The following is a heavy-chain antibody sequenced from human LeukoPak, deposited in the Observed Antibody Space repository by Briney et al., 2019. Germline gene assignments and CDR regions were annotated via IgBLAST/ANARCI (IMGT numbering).Heavy chain of an antibody. CDR3: AREVEEYYGSGSLSNWFDP. Sequence: GGSLRLSCAASGFTFDCCGMHWVRQAPGKGLEWVAFIRNVGNDKYYADSVKGRFTISRDNSKNTLYLQMNSLRAEDTAVYYCAREVEEYYGSGSLSNWFDPWGQGTLVTVSS. CDR2: IRNVGNDK. V-gene: IGHV3-30*02. CDR1: GFTFDCCG. D-gene: IGHD3-10*01. J-gene: IGHJ5*02.